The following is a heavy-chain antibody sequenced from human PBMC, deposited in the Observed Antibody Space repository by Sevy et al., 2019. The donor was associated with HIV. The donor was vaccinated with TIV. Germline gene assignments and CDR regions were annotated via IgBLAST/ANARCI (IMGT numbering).Heavy chain of an antibody. V-gene: IGHV3-23*01. CDR1: GFTFSSYA. D-gene: IGHD3-22*01. CDR3: AKDWYYYDSSGYYYYPYFDY. Sequence: GGSPRLSCAASGFTFSSYAMSWVRQAPGKGLEWVSAISGRGGSTYYADSVKGRFTISRDNSKNTLYLQMNSLRAEDTAVYYCAKDWYYYDSSGYYYYPYFDYWGQGTLVTVSS. J-gene: IGHJ4*02. CDR2: ISGRGGST.